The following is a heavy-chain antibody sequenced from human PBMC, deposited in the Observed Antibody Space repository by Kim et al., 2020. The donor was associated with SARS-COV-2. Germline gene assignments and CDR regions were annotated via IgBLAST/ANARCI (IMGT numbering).Heavy chain of an antibody. Sequence: SETLSLTCTVSGYSISSGYYWGWIRQPPGKGLEWIGSIYHSGSTYYNPSLKSRVTISVDTSKNQFSLKLSSVTAADTAVYYCARDAQDRFDYWGQGTLVT. CDR2: IYHSGST. V-gene: IGHV4-38-2*02. CDR1: GYSISSGYY. J-gene: IGHJ4*02. CDR3: ARDAQDRFDY.